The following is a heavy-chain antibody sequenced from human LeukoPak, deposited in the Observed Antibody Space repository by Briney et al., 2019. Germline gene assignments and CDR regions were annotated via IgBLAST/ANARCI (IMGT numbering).Heavy chain of an antibody. CDR2: IYYSGST. V-gene: IGHV4-39*01. CDR3: ARHRVDYYDSSGYLIDY. Sequence: SETLSLTCTVSGGSISSYYWSWIRQPPGKGLEWIGSIYYSGSTYYNPSLKSRVAISVDTSKNQFSLKLSSVTAADTAVYYCARHRVDYYDSSGYLIDYWGQGTLVTVSS. D-gene: IGHD3-22*01. J-gene: IGHJ4*02. CDR1: GGSISSYY.